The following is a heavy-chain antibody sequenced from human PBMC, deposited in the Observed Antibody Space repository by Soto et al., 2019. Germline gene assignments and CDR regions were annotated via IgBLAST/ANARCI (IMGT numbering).Heavy chain of an antibody. CDR3: AHKPTTYYGSGIRAKAAFDI. J-gene: IGHJ3*02. CDR1: GFSLSTSGVG. CDR2: IYWDDDK. Sequence: QITLKESGPTLVKPTQTLTLTCTFSGFSLSTSGVGVGWIRQPPGKALEWLALIYWDDDKRYSPSLKSRLTITKHTSQNQVFLTMTNMDPVDTATYYCAHKPTTYYGSGIRAKAAFDIWGQGTMVTVSS. D-gene: IGHD3-10*01. V-gene: IGHV2-5*02.